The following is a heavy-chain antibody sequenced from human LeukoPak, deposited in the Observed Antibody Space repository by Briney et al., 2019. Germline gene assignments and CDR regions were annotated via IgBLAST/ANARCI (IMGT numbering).Heavy chain of an antibody. J-gene: IGHJ5*02. D-gene: IGHD3-10*01. CDR1: GGSISSGLYY. CDR2: IYTSGST. V-gene: IGHV4-61*02. Sequence: SETQSLTCTVSGGSISSGLYYWSWIRQPAGKGLEWIGRIYTSGSTNYNPSLKSRVTISVDTSKNQFSLKLSSVTAADTAVYYCAVDSVRGVLGFDPWGQGTLVTVSS. CDR3: AVDSVRGVLGFDP.